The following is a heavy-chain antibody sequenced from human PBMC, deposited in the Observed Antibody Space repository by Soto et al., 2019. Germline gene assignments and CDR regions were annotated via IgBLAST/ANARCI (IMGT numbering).Heavy chain of an antibody. Sequence: QVQLVESGGGVVHPARSLRLSCSASEFTFSSYAMHWVRQAPGKGLEGVAGISYDGGHKFYGDSVRGRFTISRDSSKTTVFLQMNSLRPEDTAAYYCARVKTDYSNPRGPFFFYGMDVWGQGTXXXXSS. V-gene: IGHV3-30-3*01. CDR1: EFTFSSYA. J-gene: IGHJ6*02. CDR3: ARVKTDYSNPRGPFFFYGMDV. D-gene: IGHD4-4*01. CDR2: ISYDGGHK.